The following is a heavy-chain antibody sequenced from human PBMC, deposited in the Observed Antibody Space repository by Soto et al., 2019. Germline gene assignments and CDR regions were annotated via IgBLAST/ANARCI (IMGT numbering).Heavy chain of an antibody. CDR2: IYDSGST. V-gene: IGHV4-59*01. J-gene: IGHJ4*02. D-gene: IGHD3-10*01. CDR1: GGSISNYY. Sequence: SETLSLTCTVSGGSISNYYWSWVRQPPGKGLEWIGYIYDSGSTNYNPSLKSRVTISVDTSKNQFSLRLTSVTAADTAVYYCATLWFGEGNYWGQGTLVTVSS. CDR3: ATLWFGEGNY.